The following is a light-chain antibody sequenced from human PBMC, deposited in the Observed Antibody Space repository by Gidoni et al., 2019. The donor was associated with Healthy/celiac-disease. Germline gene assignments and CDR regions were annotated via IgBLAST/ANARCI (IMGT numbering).Light chain of an antibody. CDR3: QQYGSSPPYT. J-gene: IGKJ2*01. CDR1: QSVSSSY. Sequence: IVFTQSPRTLSLSPGERAPLSCRASQSVSSSYLAGYQQKPGQAPRLLIYGASSRATGIPDRFSGSGSGTDFTLTISRREPEDFAVDYCQQYGSSPPYTFXQXTKLXIK. V-gene: IGKV3-20*01. CDR2: GAS.